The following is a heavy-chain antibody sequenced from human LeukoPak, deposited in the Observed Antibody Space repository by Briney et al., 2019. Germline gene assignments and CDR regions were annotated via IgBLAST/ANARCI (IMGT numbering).Heavy chain of an antibody. CDR2: INPYNGDT. CDR1: GYTFTGHS. Sequence: GASVKVSCKASGYTFTGHSMHWLRQAPGQGLEWMGWINPYNGDTKYAQRFQGRVTVTRDTSISTAYTELSRLRSDDTAIFFCAVDYGDYYFNYWGQGTLVTVSS. J-gene: IGHJ4*02. CDR3: AVDYGDYYFNY. D-gene: IGHD4-17*01. V-gene: IGHV1-2*02.